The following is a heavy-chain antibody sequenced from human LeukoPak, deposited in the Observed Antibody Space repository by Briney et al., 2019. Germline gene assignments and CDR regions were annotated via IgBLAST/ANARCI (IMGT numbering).Heavy chain of an antibody. J-gene: IGHJ5*02. CDR3: ARGGGWMRWERLFDP. D-gene: IGHD4-23*01. Sequence: PSDTLSPTRTVSCGSISSGCYDSSWLRQHPWKGLEWIGYIYYSGSTNYNPSLKSRVTISLDTSKNQSSLKLSSVTAADKAVYYCARGGGWMRWERLFDPWGQGTLVTVSS. CDR2: IYYSGST. V-gene: IGHV4-30-4*02. CDR1: CGSISSGCYD.